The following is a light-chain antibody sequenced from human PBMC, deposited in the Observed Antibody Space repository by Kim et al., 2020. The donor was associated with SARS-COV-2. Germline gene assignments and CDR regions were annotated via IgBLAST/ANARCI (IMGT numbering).Light chain of an antibody. Sequence: QSALTQPRSVSGSPGQSVTISCTGTSSDVGGYNYVSWYQQHPGKAPKLMIYDVSKRPSGVPDRFSGYKSGNTASLTISGLQAEDEADYYCCSYAGSYTGVFGGGTQLTVL. CDR1: SSDVGGYNY. J-gene: IGLJ3*02. CDR2: DVS. V-gene: IGLV2-11*01. CDR3: CSYAGSYTGV.